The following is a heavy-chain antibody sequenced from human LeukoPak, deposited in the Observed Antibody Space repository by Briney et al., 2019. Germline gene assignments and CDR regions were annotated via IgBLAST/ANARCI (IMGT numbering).Heavy chain of an antibody. CDR2: IRYDGSNK. V-gene: IGHV3-30*02. Sequence: PGGSLRLSFAASGFTFSSYGMHWVRQAPGKGLEWVAFIRYDGSNKYYADSVKGRFTISRDNSKNTLYLQMNSLRAEDTAVYYCARDILVVPLVMGWFDPWGQGTLVTVSS. D-gene: IGHD2-2*01. J-gene: IGHJ5*02. CDR3: ARDILVVPLVMGWFDP. CDR1: GFTFSSYG.